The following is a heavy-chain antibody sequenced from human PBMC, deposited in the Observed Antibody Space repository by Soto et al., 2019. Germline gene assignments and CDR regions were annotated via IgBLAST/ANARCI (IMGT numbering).Heavy chain of an antibody. J-gene: IGHJ6*02. CDR3: ARQAYYDSSGYYGMDV. Sequence: SESLSLTCTVSGGSISSHYWSWIRQPPGKGLEWIGYIYYSGSTHYNPSLKSRVTISVDTSKNQFSLKLSSVTAADTAVYYCARQAYYDSSGYYGMDVWGQGTTVTVSS. CDR1: GGSISSHY. CDR2: IYYSGST. V-gene: IGHV4-59*08. D-gene: IGHD3-22*01.